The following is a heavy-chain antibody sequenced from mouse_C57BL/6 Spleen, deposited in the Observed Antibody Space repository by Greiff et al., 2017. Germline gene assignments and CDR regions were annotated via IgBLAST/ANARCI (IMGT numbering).Heavy chain of an antibody. Sequence: QVQLQQPGTELVKPGASVKLSCKASGYTFTSYWMHWVKQRPGQGLEWIGNINPSNGGTNYNEKFKSKATLTVDKSSSTAYMQLSSLTSEDSAVYYCAREVPYYGSSFAWFAYWGQGTLVTVSA. CDR2: INPSNGGT. D-gene: IGHD1-1*01. CDR1: GYTFTSYW. CDR3: AREVPYYGSSFAWFAY. J-gene: IGHJ3*01. V-gene: IGHV1-53*01.